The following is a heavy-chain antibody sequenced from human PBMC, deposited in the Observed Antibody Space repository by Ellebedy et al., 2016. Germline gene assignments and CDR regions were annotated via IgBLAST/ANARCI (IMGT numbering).Heavy chain of an antibody. CDR1: GYTFTSYD. V-gene: IGHV1-8*01. Sequence: ASVKVSCKASGYTFTSYDNNWVRQATGQGLEWMGWMNPNSGNTGYGQKFQGRVTMTRNTSISTASMELSSLRSEDTAVYYCARGGHFYDSSGYLNMAFDIWGQGTMVTVSS. CDR3: ARGGHFYDSSGYLNMAFDI. CDR2: MNPNSGNT. J-gene: IGHJ3*02. D-gene: IGHD3-22*01.